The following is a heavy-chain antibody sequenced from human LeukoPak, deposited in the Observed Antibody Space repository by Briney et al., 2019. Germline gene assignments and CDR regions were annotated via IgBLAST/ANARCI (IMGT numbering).Heavy chain of an antibody. CDR1: GRSLSGYY. Sequence: SETLSLTCAVYGRSLSGYYWSWIRQPPGKGLEWIGEINHSGSTNYNPSLKSRVTISVDTSKNQFSLKLSSVTAADTAVYYCARGRPWFDPWGQGTLVTVSS. V-gene: IGHV4-34*01. CDR3: ARGRPWFDP. CDR2: INHSGST. J-gene: IGHJ5*02.